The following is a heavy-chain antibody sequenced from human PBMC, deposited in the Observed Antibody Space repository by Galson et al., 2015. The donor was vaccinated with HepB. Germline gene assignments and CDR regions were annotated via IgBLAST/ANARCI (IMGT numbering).Heavy chain of an antibody. CDR2: INPNSGGT. CDR3: ARDRPIITMVRGAINWFDP. D-gene: IGHD3-10*01. J-gene: IGHJ5*02. Sequence: SVKVSCKASGYTFTGYYMHWVRQAPGQGLEWMGRINPNSGGTNYAQKFQGRVTMTRDTSISTAYMELSRLRSDDTAVYYCARDRPIITMVRGAINWFDPWGQGTLVTVSS. V-gene: IGHV1-2*06. CDR1: GYTFTGYY.